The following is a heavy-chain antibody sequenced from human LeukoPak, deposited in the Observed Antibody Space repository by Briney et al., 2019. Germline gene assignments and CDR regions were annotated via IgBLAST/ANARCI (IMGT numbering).Heavy chain of an antibody. V-gene: IGHV1-2*02. CDR3: ARELWFGESHYYGMDV. CDR1: GYTFTGYY. D-gene: IGHD3-10*01. J-gene: IGHJ6*02. CDR2: INPNSGGT. Sequence: GASVKVSCKASGYTFTGYYMHWVRQAPGHGLEWMGWINPNSGGTNYAQKFQGRVTMTRDTSISTAYMELSRLRSDDTAVYYCARELWFGESHYYGMDVWGQGTTVTVSS.